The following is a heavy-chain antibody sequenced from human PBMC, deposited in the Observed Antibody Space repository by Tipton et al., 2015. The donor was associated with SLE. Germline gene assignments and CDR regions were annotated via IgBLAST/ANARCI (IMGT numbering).Heavy chain of an antibody. CDR3: AKDYNHDNADYN. CDR2: VSYSGPS. J-gene: IGHJ4*02. Sequence: PGLVKPSETLSLTCSVSGGSIITDSYFWGWVRLPPGKGLEWIAAVSYSGPSTYNPSLRSRVSISVDKSKNQFSLKLSSVTVADTAVYYCAKDYNHDNADYNWGQGTLVIVSS. V-gene: IGHV4-39*07. CDR1: GGSIITDSYF. D-gene: IGHD4-17*01.